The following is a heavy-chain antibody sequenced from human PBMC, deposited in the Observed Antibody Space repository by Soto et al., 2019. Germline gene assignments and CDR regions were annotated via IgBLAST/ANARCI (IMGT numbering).Heavy chain of an antibody. V-gene: IGHV4-31*03. D-gene: IGHD3-10*01. CDR1: GGSISSGGYY. J-gene: IGHJ4*02. Sequence: SETLSLTCTVSGGSISSGGYYWSWIRQHPGKGLEWIGYIYYSGSTYYNPSLKSRVTISVDTSKNQFSLKLSSVTAADTAVYYCARSGSEYYFDYWGQGTLVTVSS. CDR3: ARSGSEYYFDY. CDR2: IYYSGST.